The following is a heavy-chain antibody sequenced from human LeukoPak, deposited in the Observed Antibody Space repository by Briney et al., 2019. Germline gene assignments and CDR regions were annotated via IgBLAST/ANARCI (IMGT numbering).Heavy chain of an antibody. CDR3: ARGYCSSTSCYTRDYFDY. CDR2: IYYSRST. CDR1: GGSISSGGYY. J-gene: IGHJ4*02. Sequence: SQTLSLTCTVSGGSISSGGYYWSWIRQHPGKGLEWIGYIYYSRSTYYNPSLKSRVTISVDTSKNQFSLKLSFVTAADTAVYYCARGYCSSTSCYTRDYFDYWGQGTLVTVSS. V-gene: IGHV4-31*03. D-gene: IGHD2-2*02.